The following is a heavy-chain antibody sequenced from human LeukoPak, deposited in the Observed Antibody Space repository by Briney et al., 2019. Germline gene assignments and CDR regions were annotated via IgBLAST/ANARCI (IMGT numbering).Heavy chain of an antibody. Sequence: GGSLRLSCAASGFTFSNYWMHWVRQAPGKGLVWVSRINSDGSSTRYADSVKGRFTISRDNAKNTLYLQMNSLRAEDTAVYYCVYNSGLPTWFDPWGQRTLVTVSS. CDR1: GFTFSNYW. CDR3: VYNSGLPTWFDP. J-gene: IGHJ5*02. CDR2: INSDGSST. D-gene: IGHD6-19*01. V-gene: IGHV3-74*01.